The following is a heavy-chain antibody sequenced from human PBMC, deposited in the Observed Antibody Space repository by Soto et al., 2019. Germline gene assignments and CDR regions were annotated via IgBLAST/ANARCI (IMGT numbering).Heavy chain of an antibody. V-gene: IGHV3-30*14. Sequence: GGSLRLSCAGSGFTFMSYAMDWVRLAPGKGLEWVAVISYDGSNEYYADSVKGRFSISRDNSKNTLYLQMNSLRAEDTAVYYCARARDGYNFLYEPTWGQGTLVTVYS. CDR1: GFTFMSYA. CDR2: ISYDGSNE. CDR3: ARARDGYNFLYEPT. D-gene: IGHD5-12*01. J-gene: IGHJ4*02.